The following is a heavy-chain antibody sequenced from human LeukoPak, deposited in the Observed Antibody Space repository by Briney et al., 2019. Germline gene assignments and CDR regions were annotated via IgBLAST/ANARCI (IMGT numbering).Heavy chain of an antibody. V-gene: IGHV3-53*05. CDR3: AKDQGITIFGVVPDY. Sequence: GGSLRLSCAASGFTVSSNYMSWVRQAPGKGLEWVSVIYSGGSTYYADSVKGRFTISRDNSKNTLYLQMNSLRVEDTAVYYCAKDQGITIFGVVPDYWGQGTLVTVSS. CDR2: IYSGGST. J-gene: IGHJ4*02. D-gene: IGHD3-3*01. CDR1: GFTVSSNY.